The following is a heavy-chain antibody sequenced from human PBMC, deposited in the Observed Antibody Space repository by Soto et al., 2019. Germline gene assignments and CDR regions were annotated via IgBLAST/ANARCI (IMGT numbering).Heavy chain of an antibody. J-gene: IGHJ4*02. V-gene: IGHV3-48*02. D-gene: IGHD3-22*01. CDR1: GFSFSVYS. CDR2: ISGSSSTI. CDR3: ARESSGYPDS. Sequence: GGSLRLSCAASGFSFSVYSMNWVRQAPGKGLEWVSYISGSSSTIYYADSVKGRFTISRDNAKNSLYLQLSSLRDEDTAIYYCARESSGYPDSWGQGTLVTVSS.